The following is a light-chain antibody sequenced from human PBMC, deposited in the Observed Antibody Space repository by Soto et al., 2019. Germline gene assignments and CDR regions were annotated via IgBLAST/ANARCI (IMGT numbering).Light chain of an antibody. CDR2: GAS. Sequence: EIVLTQSPGTLSLSQWERATLSPRASESVSDNYLAWYQQRSGQAPRLVIYGASSRASAVPDRFSGSGSGADFTLTISRLEPEDFAVYYCQQYGSSPLTFGGGTKVDIK. CDR3: QQYGSSPLT. J-gene: IGKJ4*01. V-gene: IGKV3-20*01. CDR1: ESVSDNY.